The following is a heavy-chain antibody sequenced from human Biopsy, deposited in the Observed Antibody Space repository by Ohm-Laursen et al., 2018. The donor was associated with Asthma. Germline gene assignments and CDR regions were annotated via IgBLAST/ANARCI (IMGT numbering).Heavy chain of an antibody. Sequence: SLRLSCSASGFTFSYYWMHWVRQAPGKGLVWVSRISHDGATSNYADSVKGRFTISRDNSKNTLYLQMSSLRTEDTAVYYCAKRRGYSGHDNDYWGQGTLVIVSS. J-gene: IGHJ4*02. CDR2: ISHDGATS. CDR3: AKRRGYSGHDNDY. V-gene: IGHV3-74*01. D-gene: IGHD5-12*01. CDR1: GFTFSYYW.